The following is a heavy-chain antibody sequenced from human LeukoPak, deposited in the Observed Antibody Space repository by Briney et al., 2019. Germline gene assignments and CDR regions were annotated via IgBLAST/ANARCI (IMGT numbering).Heavy chain of an antibody. V-gene: IGHV3-30-3*01. CDR2: ISYDGSNK. J-gene: IGHJ3*02. Sequence: PGGSLRLSCAASGFTFSSYAMHWVRQAPGKGLEWVAVISYDGSNKYYADSVKGRFTISRDNSKNTLYLQMNSLRAEDTAVYYCARVARGDYYDSSGYGAFGIWGQGTMVTVSS. D-gene: IGHD3-22*01. CDR1: GFTFSSYA. CDR3: ARVARGDYYDSSGYGAFGI.